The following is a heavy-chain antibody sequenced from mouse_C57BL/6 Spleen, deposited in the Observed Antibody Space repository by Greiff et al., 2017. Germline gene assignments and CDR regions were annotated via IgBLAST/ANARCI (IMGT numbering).Heavy chain of an antibody. CDR1: GYTFTSYW. D-gene: IGHD6-1*01. CDR3: AKEDSTTGFAY. V-gene: IGHV1-7*01. J-gene: IGHJ3*01. CDR2: INPSSGYT. Sequence: QVQLKESGAELAKPGASVKLSCKASGYTFTSYWMHWVKQRPGQGLEWIGYINPSSGYTKYNQKFKDKATLTADKSSSTAYMQLSSLTYEDSAGYYCAKEDSTTGFAYWGQGTLVTVSA.